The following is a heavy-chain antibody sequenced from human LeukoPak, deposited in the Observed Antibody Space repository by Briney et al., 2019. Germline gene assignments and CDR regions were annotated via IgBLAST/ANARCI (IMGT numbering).Heavy chain of an antibody. CDR2: IYYSGST. V-gene: IGHV4-59*08. J-gene: IGHJ4*02. CDR3: ARHLVAVPGFDH. Sequence: SETLSLTCTVSGGSINIYYWSWIRQPPGKGLEWIGYIYYSGSTIYNPSLKSRVTISIDTSNNQFSLKLRSVTAADTAMYYCARHLVAVPGFDHWGQGTLVTVSS. D-gene: IGHD6-19*01. CDR1: GGSINIYY.